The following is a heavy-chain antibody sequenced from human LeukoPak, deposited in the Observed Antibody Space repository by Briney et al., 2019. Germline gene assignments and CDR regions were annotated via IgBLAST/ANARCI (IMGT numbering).Heavy chain of an antibody. CDR2: IYYSGST. J-gene: IGHJ5*02. Sequence: PSETLSLTCTVSGGSISSSSYYWGWIRQPPGKGLEWIGSIYYSGSTYYNPSLKSRVTISVDTSKNQFSLKLSSVTAADTAVYHCARQKDIVVVPALNWFDPWGQGTLVTVSS. D-gene: IGHD2-2*01. CDR1: GGSISSSSYY. V-gene: IGHV4-39*01. CDR3: ARQKDIVVVPALNWFDP.